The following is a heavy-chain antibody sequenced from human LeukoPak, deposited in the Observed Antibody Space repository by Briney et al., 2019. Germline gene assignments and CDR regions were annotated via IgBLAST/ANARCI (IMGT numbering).Heavy chain of an antibody. CDR2: IWYDGSNK. CDR3: ARDRYCTNGVCQDYYYGMDV. D-gene: IGHD2-8*01. J-gene: IGHJ6*02. Sequence: GGSLRLSRAASGFTFSSYGMHWVRQAPGKGLEWVAVIWYDGSNKYYADSVKGRFTISRDNSKNTLYLQMNSLRAEDTAVYYCARDRYCTNGVCQDYYYGMDVWGQGTTVTVSS. V-gene: IGHV3-33*08. CDR1: GFTFSSYG.